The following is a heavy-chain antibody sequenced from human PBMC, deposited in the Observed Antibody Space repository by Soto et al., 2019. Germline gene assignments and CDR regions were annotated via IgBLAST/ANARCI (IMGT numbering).Heavy chain of an antibody. J-gene: IGHJ3*02. D-gene: IGHD3-22*01. CDR2: INPTGGST. CDR3: ARDWVPTFYYDSNDYYGGGAFDI. CDR1: GYTFTSYY. Sequence: ASVKVSCKASGYTFTSYYIHWVRQAPGQGLEWMGIINPTGGSTSYAQKFQGRLTMTRDTSTSTVYMELSSLRFEDTAVYYCARDWVPTFYYDSNDYYGGGAFDIWGQGTMVTVSS. V-gene: IGHV1-46*01.